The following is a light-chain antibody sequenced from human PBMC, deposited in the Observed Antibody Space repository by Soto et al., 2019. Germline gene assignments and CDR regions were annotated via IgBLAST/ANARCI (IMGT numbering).Light chain of an antibody. CDR2: ANN. Sequence: QSVLTQPPSVSAAPGQKVTISCSGYSSNIGNNYVSWYQQLPGTAPKLLIYANNKRPSGIPDRFSGSKSGTSATLGITGLQTGDEADYYCGTWDSSLSAVVFGGGTKLTVL. CDR1: SSNIGNNY. J-gene: IGLJ2*01. CDR3: GTWDSSLSAVV. V-gene: IGLV1-51*01.